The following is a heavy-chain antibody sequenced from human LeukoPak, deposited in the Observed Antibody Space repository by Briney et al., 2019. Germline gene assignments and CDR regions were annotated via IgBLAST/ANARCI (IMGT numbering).Heavy chain of an antibody. V-gene: IGHV1-69*13. CDR1: GGTFSSYA. CDR2: IIPIFGTA. D-gene: IGHD2-15*01. J-gene: IGHJ3*02. Sequence: ASVKVSCKASGGTFSSYAISWVRQAPGQGLEWMGGIIPIFGTANYAQKFQGRVMITADESTSIAYMELSSLRSEDTAVYYCARPRVVAATVDAFDIWGQGTMVTVSS. CDR3: ARPRVVAATVDAFDI.